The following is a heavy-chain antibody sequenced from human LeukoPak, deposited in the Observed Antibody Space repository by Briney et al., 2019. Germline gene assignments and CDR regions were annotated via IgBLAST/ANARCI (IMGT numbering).Heavy chain of an antibody. D-gene: IGHD7-27*01. Sequence: GGSLRLSCAASGFTFSKSWMTWXRQAPGKGLEXVANIKXEGNEKNYVDSVKGRFTISRXXAKNSLYLQMNSLRAEDTAVYYCARVGDWGQYFDYWGQGTLVTVSS. J-gene: IGHJ4*02. V-gene: IGHV3-7*04. CDR3: ARVGDWGQYFDY. CDR1: GFTFSKSW. CDR2: IKXEGNEK.